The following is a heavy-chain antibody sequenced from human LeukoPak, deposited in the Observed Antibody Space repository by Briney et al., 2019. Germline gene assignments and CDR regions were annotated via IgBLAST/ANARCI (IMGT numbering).Heavy chain of an antibody. D-gene: IGHD2-2*01. CDR1: GGSISSYY. J-gene: IGHJ4*02. CDR2: IYYSGST. V-gene: IGHV4-59*08. Sequence: KSSETLSLTCTVSGGSISSYYWSWIRQPPGKGLEWSGYIYYSGSTNYNPSLKSRVTISVDTSKNQFSLKQSSVTAADTAVYYCARTRYCSSTTCYYFDYWGQGTLVTVSS. CDR3: ARTRYCSSTTCYYFDY.